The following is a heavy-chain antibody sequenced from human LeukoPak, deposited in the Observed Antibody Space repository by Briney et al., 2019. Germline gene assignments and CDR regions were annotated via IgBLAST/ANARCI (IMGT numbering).Heavy chain of an antibody. CDR3: VRLRRNSDTSGFYYYYDF. V-gene: IGHV3-21*01. CDR1: GYTFSRYS. J-gene: IGHJ4*02. D-gene: IGHD3-22*01. Sequence: PGGSLRLSCVASGYTFSRYSINWVRHAPGKGLYWVSSISVRSNYIYYADSVRGRFSISRDDARDSLYLQMNSLRAEDTAVYFCVRLRRNSDTSGFYYYYDFWGQGTLVTVSS. CDR2: ISVRSNYI.